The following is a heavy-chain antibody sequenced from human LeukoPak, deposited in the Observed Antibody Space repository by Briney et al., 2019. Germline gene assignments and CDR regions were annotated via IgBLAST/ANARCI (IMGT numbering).Heavy chain of an antibody. V-gene: IGHV3-7*01. CDR3: AREGGGYALDY. CDR2: IKQDGSEK. CDR1: GFTFSSYW. D-gene: IGHD3-22*01. Sequence: PGGSLRLSCAASGFTFSSYWMSWVRQAPGKGLEWVANIKQDGSEKYYVGPVKGRFTISRDNAKNSLYLQMNSLRAEDTAVYYCAREGGGYALDYWGQGTLVTVSS. J-gene: IGHJ4*02.